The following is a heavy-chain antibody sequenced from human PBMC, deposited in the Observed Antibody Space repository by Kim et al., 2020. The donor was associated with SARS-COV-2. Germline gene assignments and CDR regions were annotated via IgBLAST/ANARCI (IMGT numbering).Heavy chain of an antibody. CDR2: ISGSGGST. CDR1: GFTFSSYA. V-gene: IGHV3-23*01. D-gene: IGHD2-8*02. Sequence: GGSLRLSCAASGFTFSSYAMSWVRQAPGKGLEWVSAISGSGGSTYYADSVKGRFAISRDNSKNTLYLQMNSLRAEDTAVYYCAKELVLARRTSGVNLFDPWGQGTLVTVSS. J-gene: IGHJ5*02. CDR3: AKELVLARRTSGVNLFDP.